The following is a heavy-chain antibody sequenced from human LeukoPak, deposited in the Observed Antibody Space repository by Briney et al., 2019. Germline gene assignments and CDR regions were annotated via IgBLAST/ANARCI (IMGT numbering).Heavy chain of an antibody. V-gene: IGHV7-4-1*02. D-gene: IGHD6-19*01. CDR2: INTNTGNP. CDR1: GYSLPSYA. J-gene: IGHJ4*02. Sequence: ASVKVSCKASGYSLPSYAMNWVRRALEQGLGWLGWINTNTGNPTYAQGFTGRCVFSLDTSVSTAYLQISSLKAEDTAVYSCARVAEYSSGWYDPFDYWGQGTLVTVSS. CDR3: ARVAEYSSGWYDPFDY.